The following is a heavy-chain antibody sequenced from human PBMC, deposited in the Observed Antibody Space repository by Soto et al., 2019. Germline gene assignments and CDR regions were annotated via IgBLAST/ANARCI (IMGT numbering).Heavy chain of an antibody. V-gene: IGHV4-59*01. CDR2: FYYSGST. Sequence: PSETLSLTCTVSGGSMINYFCRWVRQPPGKGLEWIGYFYYSGSTKYNPSLKSRVTILEDTSKNQFSLKLNSVTAADTAVYYCAREGRMGTFDYWGQGALVTV. CDR1: GGSMINYF. J-gene: IGHJ4*02. CDR3: AREGRMGTFDY. D-gene: IGHD1-1*01.